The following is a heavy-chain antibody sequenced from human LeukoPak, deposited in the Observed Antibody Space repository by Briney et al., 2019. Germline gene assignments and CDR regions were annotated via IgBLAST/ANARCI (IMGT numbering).Heavy chain of an antibody. D-gene: IGHD3-10*01. CDR1: GGSFSSSCYY. Sequence: SETPSPPSTVSGGSFSSSCYYWGWIRQPPGKGLEWIGSIYYSGSTYYNPSLKSRVTISVDTSKNQFSLKLSSVTAADTAVHYCARMGGSGSYYYYYYYMDVWGKGTTVTISS. J-gene: IGHJ6*03. CDR2: IYYSGST. V-gene: IGHV4-39*01. CDR3: ARMGGSGSYYYYYYYMDV.